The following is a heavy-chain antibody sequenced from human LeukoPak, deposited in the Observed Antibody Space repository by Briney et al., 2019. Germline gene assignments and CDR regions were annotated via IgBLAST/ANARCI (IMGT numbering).Heavy chain of an antibody. J-gene: IGHJ5*02. Sequence: PGGSLRLSCATSGFTFSNAWMNWVRQAPGKGLEWVSRIRSNSDGGTIDYAAPVKGRFTLSRDDSKTTLYLQMNSLQTEDTAMYYCATDFYDSTWGQGTLVTVSS. V-gene: IGHV3-15*07. CDR2: IRSNSDGGTI. CDR3: ATDFYDST. CDR1: GFTFSNAW. D-gene: IGHD3-22*01.